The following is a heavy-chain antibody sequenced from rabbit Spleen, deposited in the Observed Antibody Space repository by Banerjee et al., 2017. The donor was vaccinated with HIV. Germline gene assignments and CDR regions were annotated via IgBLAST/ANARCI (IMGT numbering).Heavy chain of an antibody. D-gene: IGHD8-1*01. Sequence: QSLEESGGGLVKPGASLTLTCTASGFSFSSSDYMCWVRQAPGKGLEWIACIYTGSSGSTYYATWAKGRFTISKSSSTTVTLQMTSLTAADTATYFCARDTGSSFSSYGMDLWGPGTLVTVS. V-gene: IGHV1S40*01. CDR2: IYTGSSGST. CDR1: GFSFSSSDY. CDR3: ARDTGSSFSSYGMDL. J-gene: IGHJ6*01.